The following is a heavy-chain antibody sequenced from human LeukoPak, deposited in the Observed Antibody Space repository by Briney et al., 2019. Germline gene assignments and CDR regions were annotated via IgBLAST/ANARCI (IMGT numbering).Heavy chain of an antibody. V-gene: IGHV4-59*08. J-gene: IGHJ4*02. CDR1: GGSISSYY. D-gene: IGHD3-10*01. Sequence: SETLSLTCTVSGGSISSYYWSWIRQPPGKGLEWIGHIYYSGITHYNPSLKSRVTISVDTSKNQFSLKLSSVTAADTAVYYCARHVGNSGSGSYLTYFDYWGQGTLVTVSS. CDR2: IYYSGIT. CDR3: ARHVGNSGSGSYLTYFDY.